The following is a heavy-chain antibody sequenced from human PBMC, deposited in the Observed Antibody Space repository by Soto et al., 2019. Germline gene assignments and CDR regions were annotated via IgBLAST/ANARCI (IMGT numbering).Heavy chain of an antibody. CDR3: ARDGGSGSGWGYFDY. CDR2: IIPIFGTA. Sequence: SVKVSCKASGGTFSSYAISWVRQAPGQGLEWMGGIIPIFGTANYAQKFQGRVTITADESTSTAYMELSSLRSEDTAVYYCARDGGSGSGWGYFDYWGQGTLVTVSS. J-gene: IGHJ4*02. D-gene: IGHD6-19*01. V-gene: IGHV1-69*13. CDR1: GGTFSSYA.